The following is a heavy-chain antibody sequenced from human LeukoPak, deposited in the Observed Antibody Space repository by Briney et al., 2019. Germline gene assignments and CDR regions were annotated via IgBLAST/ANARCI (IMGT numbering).Heavy chain of an antibody. CDR3: ARRQGGQNWYFDL. CDR2: IYPGDSDT. CDR1: GCRFDIYW. D-gene: IGHD3-16*01. Sequence: GESLKISCQGSGCRFDIYWIGWVRQMPGKGLEWMGNIYPGDSDTRYSPSFQGQATMSADKSSGTAYLQWSSLKASDTAMYYCARRQGGQNWYFDLWGRGTMVTVSS. J-gene: IGHJ2*01. V-gene: IGHV5-51*01.